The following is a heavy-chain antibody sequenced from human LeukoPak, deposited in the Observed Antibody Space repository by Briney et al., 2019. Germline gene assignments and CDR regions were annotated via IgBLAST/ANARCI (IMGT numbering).Heavy chain of an antibody. CDR3: ARGVYYFDY. V-gene: IGHV3-7*04. J-gene: IGHJ4*02. Sequence: GSLSLSSAASGFTFSSHWMTWVRPAPGKGLEWVANLKEDGSEKYYVDSVKGRFTISRDNAKNSLYLQMNSLRGDGTAVYYCARGVYYFDYWGQGTLVTVSS. CDR1: GFTFSSHW. CDR2: LKEDGSEK.